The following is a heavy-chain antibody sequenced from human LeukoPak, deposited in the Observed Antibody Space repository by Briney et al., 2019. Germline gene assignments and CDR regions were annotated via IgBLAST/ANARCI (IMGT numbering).Heavy chain of an antibody. CDR3: ARGPYYDFWSGYPTGY. J-gene: IGHJ4*02. CDR1: GGTFSSYA. CDR2: IIPIFGTA. D-gene: IGHD3-3*01. V-gene: IGHV1-69*01. Sequence: ASVKVSCKASGGTFSSYAISWVRQAPGQGLEWMGGIIPIFGTANYAQKFQGRATITADESTSTAYMELSSLRSEDTAVYYCARGPYYDFWSGYPTGYWGQGTLVTVSS.